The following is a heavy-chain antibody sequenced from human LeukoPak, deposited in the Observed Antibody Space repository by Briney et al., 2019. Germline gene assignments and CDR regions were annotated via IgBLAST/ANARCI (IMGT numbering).Heavy chain of an antibody. V-gene: IGHV3-23*01. CDR3: ARDLIVGATRGGAFDI. CDR1: GLAFSTYS. Sequence: GGSLRRSCAASGLAFSTYSMSWVRQAPGKGLYWVSGISASGSSTYYADSVKGRFTISRDNSKNSLYLQMNSLRAEDTAVYYCARDLIVGATRGGAFDIWGQGTMVTVSS. J-gene: IGHJ3*02. CDR2: ISASGSST. D-gene: IGHD1-26*01.